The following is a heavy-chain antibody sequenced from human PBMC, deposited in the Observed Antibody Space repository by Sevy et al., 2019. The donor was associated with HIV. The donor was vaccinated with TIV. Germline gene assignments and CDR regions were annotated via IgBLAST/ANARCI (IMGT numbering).Heavy chain of an antibody. Sequence: QLGGSLRLSCAASGFNFSSYGMHWVRQAPGKGLEWVAVISYDGSSKYYADSVKGRFTISRDNSKNTVYLQIKRLRAEDTAVYYCEKESGSYYDFWSGHDAFAIWGQGTMVTVSS. CDR3: EKESGSYYDFWSGHDAFAI. D-gene: IGHD3-3*01. CDR1: GFNFSSYG. J-gene: IGHJ3*02. V-gene: IGHV3-30*18. CDR2: ISYDGSSK.